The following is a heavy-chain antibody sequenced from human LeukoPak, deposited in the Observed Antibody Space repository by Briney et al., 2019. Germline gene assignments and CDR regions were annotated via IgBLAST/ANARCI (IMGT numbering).Heavy chain of an antibody. D-gene: IGHD2-21*02. CDR1: GYTFTGYY. CDR2: TNVNNGDT. J-gene: IGHJ2*01. Sequence: ASVKVSCKASGYTFTGYYMHWVRQAPGQGLEWMGWTNVNNGDTRYAQKFQGRVTVTRDTSISTAYMEVSRLTSDDTAVYYCARDPPTEGWDFDLWGRGTLVTVSS. CDR3: ARDPPTEGWDFDL. V-gene: IGHV1-2*02.